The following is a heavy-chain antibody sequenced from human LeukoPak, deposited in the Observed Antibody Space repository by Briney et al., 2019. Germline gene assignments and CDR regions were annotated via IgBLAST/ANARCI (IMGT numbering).Heavy chain of an antibody. Sequence: GGSLRLSCAASGFTLSNSWIHWVRQALGKGLVWVSRINSDGSTTTYADSVKGRFTISRDNAKNTLYLQMNSLRAEDTAVYYCARAARADCTSPTCHSWLAPWGQGTQVTVSS. CDR3: ARAARADCTSPTCHSWLAP. CDR1: GFTLSNSW. V-gene: IGHV3-74*01. D-gene: IGHD2/OR15-2a*01. CDR2: INSDGSTT. J-gene: IGHJ5*02.